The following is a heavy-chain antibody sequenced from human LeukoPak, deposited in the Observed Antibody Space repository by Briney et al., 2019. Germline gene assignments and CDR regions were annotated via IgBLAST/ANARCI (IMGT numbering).Heavy chain of an antibody. Sequence: SKTLSLTCAVYGGSFSFYYWTWIRQPPGKGLEWIGEINHSGKANYNPSLKSRVAMTVDTSKSQFSLNLTSLTAADTAVYYCARVGATVTTDWFDPWGQGTLVTVSS. CDR1: GGSFSFYY. CDR3: ARVGATVTTDWFDP. J-gene: IGHJ5*02. D-gene: IGHD4-17*01. V-gene: IGHV4-34*01. CDR2: INHSGKA.